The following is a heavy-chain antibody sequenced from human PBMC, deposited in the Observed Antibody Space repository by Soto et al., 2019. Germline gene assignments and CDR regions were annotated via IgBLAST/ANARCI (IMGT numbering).Heavy chain of an antibody. V-gene: IGHV5-51*01. J-gene: IGHJ4*02. Sequence: ESLKVSCKGYGYAFASYWIAWVRQMPGKGLEWMGIIFPRGFDTRYSPSFQGHVTISVDKSINTAYLQWSSLRASDTAMYYCARGYNRGWSIQPYYIDFWGPGTLVTVSS. CDR1: GYAFASYW. D-gene: IGHD6-19*01. CDR3: ARGYNRGWSIQPYYIDF. CDR2: IFPRGFDT.